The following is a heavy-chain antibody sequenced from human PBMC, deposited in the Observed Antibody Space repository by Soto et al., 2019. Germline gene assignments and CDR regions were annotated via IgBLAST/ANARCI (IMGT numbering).Heavy chain of an antibody. Sequence: GGSRRLSCAASGFTFSSYAMSWVRQAPGKGLEWVSAISGSGGSTYYADSVKGRFTISRDNSKNTLYLQMNSLRAEDTAVYYCAKTLGYYDSSGLPSYWGQGTLVTVSS. J-gene: IGHJ4*02. CDR2: ISGSGGST. V-gene: IGHV3-23*01. CDR1: GFTFSSYA. CDR3: AKTLGYYDSSGLPSY. D-gene: IGHD3-22*01.